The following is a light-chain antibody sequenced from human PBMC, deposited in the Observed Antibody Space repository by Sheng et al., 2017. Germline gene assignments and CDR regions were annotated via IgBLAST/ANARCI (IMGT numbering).Light chain of an antibody. CDR1: ALPKKY. J-gene: IGLJ3*02. CDR3: LSADSSGTYRV. V-gene: IGLV3-16*01. Sequence: SYELTQPPSVSVSLGQMARITCSGEALPKKYAYWYQQKPGQFPVLVIYKDSERPSGIPERFSGSSSGTIVTLTISGVQAEDEADYYCLSADSSGTYRVFGGGTEADRP. CDR2: KDS.